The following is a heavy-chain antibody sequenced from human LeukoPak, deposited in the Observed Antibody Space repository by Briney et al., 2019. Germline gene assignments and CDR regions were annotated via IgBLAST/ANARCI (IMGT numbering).Heavy chain of an antibody. CDR3: AKGNWFDP. J-gene: IGHJ5*02. V-gene: IGHV3-30*18. CDR2: ISYDGSNK. CDR1: GFTFSSYG. Sequence: GGSLRLSCAASGFTFSSYGMHWVRQAPGKGLEWVAVISYDGSNKYYADSVKGRFTISRDNSKNTLYLQMNSLRAEDTTVYYCAKGNWFDPWGQGTLVTVSS.